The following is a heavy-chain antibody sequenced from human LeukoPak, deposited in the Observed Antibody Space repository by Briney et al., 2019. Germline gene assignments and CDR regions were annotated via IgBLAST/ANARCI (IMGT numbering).Heavy chain of an antibody. J-gene: IGHJ5*02. CDR3: ARPGLFLSTVNWFDP. CDR1: GFTFSSYA. Sequence: GSSLRVSCAASGFTFSSYAMHRVRQTPGKGLEWASVISYDGSNKYYADSLKGRFTISRDNSKNTLYLQMNSLRAEDTAVYYCARPGLFLSTVNWFDPWGQGTLVTVSS. CDR2: ISYDGSNK. V-gene: IGHV3-30*04. D-gene: IGHD4-17*01.